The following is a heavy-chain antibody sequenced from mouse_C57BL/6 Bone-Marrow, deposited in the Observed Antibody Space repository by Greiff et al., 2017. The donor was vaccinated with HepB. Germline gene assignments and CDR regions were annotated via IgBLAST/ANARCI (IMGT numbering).Heavy chain of an antibody. CDR1: GYTFTSYG. CDR2: IYPRSGNT. D-gene: IGHD2-4*01. J-gene: IGHJ2*01. V-gene: IGHV1-81*01. Sequence: VQLQESGAELARPGASVKLSCKASGYTFTSYGISWVKQRTGQGLEWIGEIYPRSGNTYYNEKFKGKATLTADKSSSTAYMELRSLTSEDSAVYFCARKRLRQYFDYWGQGTTLTVSS. CDR3: ARKRLRQYFDY.